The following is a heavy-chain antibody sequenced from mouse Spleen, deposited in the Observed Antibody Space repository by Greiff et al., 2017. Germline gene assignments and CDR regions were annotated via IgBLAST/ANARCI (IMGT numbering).Heavy chain of an antibody. Sequence: VQLQQSVAELVRPGASVKLSCTASGFNIKNTYMHWVKQRPEQGLEWIGRIDPANGNTKYAPKFQGKATITADTSSNTAYLQLSSLTSEDTAIYYCARIYYGNYVPYWYFDVWGAGTTVTVSS. CDR2: IDPANGNT. J-gene: IGHJ1*01. V-gene: IGHV14-3*01. D-gene: IGHD2-1*01. CDR3: ARIYYGNYVPYWYFDV. CDR1: GFNIKNTY.